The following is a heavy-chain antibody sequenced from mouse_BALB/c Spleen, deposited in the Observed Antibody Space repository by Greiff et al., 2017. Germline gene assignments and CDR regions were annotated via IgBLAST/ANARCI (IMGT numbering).Heavy chain of an antibody. CDR1: GFTFSSYA. Sequence: EVHLVESGGGLVKPGGSLKLSCAASGFTFSSYAMSWVRQSPEKRLEWVAEISSGGSYTYYPDTVTGRFTISRDNAKNTLYLEMSSLRSEDTAMYYCARGYGNSYAMDYWGQGTSVTVSS. J-gene: IGHJ4*01. CDR2: ISSGGSYT. CDR3: ARGYGNSYAMDY. D-gene: IGHD2-10*02. V-gene: IGHV5-9-4*01.